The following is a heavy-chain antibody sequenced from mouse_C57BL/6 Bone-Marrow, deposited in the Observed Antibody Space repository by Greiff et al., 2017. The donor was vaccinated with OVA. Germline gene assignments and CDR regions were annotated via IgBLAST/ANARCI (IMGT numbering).Heavy chain of an antibody. CDR3: ARYYDYDWFAY. V-gene: IGHV1-19*01. CDR2: INPYNGGT. J-gene: IGHJ3*01. CDR1: GYTFTDYY. Sequence: VQLQQSGPVLVKPGASVKMSCKASGYTFTDYYMNWVKQSHGKSLEWIGVINPYNGGTSYNQKFKGKATLTVDKSYSTAYMELNSLTSEDSAVYYCARYYDYDWFAYWGQGTLVTVSA. D-gene: IGHD2-4*01.